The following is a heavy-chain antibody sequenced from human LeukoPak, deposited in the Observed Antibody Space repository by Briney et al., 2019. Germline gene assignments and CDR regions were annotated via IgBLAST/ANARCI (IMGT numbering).Heavy chain of an antibody. CDR3: ARQGGVYYYDSSGYDLGY. V-gene: IGHV5-51*01. Sequence: GAPLKISGKGSGSRFTSYWIGGVRQMPGKGLEWMEIIYPGDSDTRYSPSFQGQVTISADKSISTDYLQWSSLKASDTAMYYCARQGGVYYYDSSGYDLGYWGQGTLVTVSS. J-gene: IGHJ4*02. CDR1: GSRFTSYW. D-gene: IGHD3-22*01. CDR2: IYPGDSDT.